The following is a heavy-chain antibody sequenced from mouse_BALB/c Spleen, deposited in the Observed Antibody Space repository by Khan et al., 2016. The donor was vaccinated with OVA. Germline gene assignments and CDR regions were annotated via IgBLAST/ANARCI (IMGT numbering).Heavy chain of an antibody. D-gene: IGHD2-1*01. Sequence: QIQLVQSGPELKKPGETVKISCKASGYTLTDYGMNWVKQAPGKGLRWMGWINTYTGETTYADDFKGRFAFSLEASASTAYLQVSNLKNEDTATYFCARSDGNYKCTYWGQGTLVTVSA. CDR3: ARSDGNYKCTY. CDR1: GYTLTDYG. J-gene: IGHJ3*01. V-gene: IGHV9-3-1*01. CDR2: INTYTGET.